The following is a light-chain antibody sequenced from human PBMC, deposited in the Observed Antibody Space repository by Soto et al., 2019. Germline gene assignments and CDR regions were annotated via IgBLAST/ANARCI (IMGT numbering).Light chain of an antibody. CDR1: QSVSSY. Sequence: EIVLTQSPATLSLSPGERATLSCRASQSVSSYLAWYQQKPGQAPRRLMSYASNRATGIPARFSGSGSGTDFTLTISSLEPEDFAVYYCQQRSNWPLTFGGGTKVEIK. J-gene: IGKJ4*01. CDR3: QQRSNWPLT. CDR2: YAS. V-gene: IGKV3-11*01.